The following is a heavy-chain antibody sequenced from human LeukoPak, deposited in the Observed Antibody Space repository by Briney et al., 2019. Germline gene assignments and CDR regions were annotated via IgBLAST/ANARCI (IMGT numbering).Heavy chain of an antibody. Sequence: ASVKVSCKASGYTFTSYYMHWVRQAPGQGLEWMGWINPNSGDTKYAQKFQGRVTMTRDTSISTAYMELTRLRSDDTAVYYCARGGLRVMVYRLYYMDVWGKGTTVTVSS. CDR2: INPNSGDT. J-gene: IGHJ6*03. V-gene: IGHV1-2*02. D-gene: IGHD2-8*01. CDR1: GYTFTSYY. CDR3: ARGGLRVMVYRLYYMDV.